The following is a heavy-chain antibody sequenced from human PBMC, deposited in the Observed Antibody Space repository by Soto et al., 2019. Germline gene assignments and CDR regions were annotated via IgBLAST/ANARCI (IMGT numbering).Heavy chain of an antibody. CDR2: INAGNGNT. D-gene: IGHD3-22*01. CDR3: ARAVTYYYDSSGTTGDAFDI. V-gene: IGHV1-3*01. Sequence: ASVKVSCKASGYTFTGYAMHWVRQAPGQRLEWMGWINAGNGNTKYSQKFQGRVTITRDTSASTAYMELSSLRSEDTAVYYCARAVTYYYDSSGTTGDAFDIWGQGTMVTVSS. J-gene: IGHJ3*02. CDR1: GYTFTGYA.